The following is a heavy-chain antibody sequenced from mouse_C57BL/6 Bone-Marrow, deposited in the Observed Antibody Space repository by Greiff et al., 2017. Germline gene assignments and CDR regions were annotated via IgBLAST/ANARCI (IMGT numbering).Heavy chain of an antibody. CDR1: GYTFTSYW. CDR2: IHPNSGST. V-gene: IGHV1-64*01. Sequence: VQLQQPGAELVKPGASVTLSCKASGYTFTSYWMHWVKQRPGQGLEWIGMIHPNSGSTNYNEKFKSKATLTVDKSSSTAYMQFSSLTSEDSAVYYCARWLGFDYWGQGTTLTVSS. CDR3: ARWLGFDY. D-gene: IGHD3-3*01. J-gene: IGHJ2*01.